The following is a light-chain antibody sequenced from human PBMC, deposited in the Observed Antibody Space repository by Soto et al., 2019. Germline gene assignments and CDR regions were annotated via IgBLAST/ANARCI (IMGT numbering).Light chain of an antibody. J-gene: IGLJ1*01. V-gene: IGLV2-14*03. CDR2: EVT. Sequence: QSVLTQPASVSGSPGQSITISCTGARLDVGGYNYVSWYQQQPGKAPKLIIYEVTNRPSGVSDCFSGSKSDNTASLTISGLQTEDEADYYCCSYVSSKTYLFGTGTKVTVL. CDR3: CSYVSSKTYL. CDR1: RLDVGGYNY.